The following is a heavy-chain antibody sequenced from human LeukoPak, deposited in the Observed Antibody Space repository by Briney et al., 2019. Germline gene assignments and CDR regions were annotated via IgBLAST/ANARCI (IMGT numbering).Heavy chain of an antibody. J-gene: IGHJ4*02. CDR3: TREAAAGIDY. Sequence: PSGTLSLSCTASGFTISTYWRSWVRQAPGKGLEWVGNIKQDGSEKYYLGSVMGLFTISRDNAKTALYLQMKSRRAEDTAVYFCTREAAAGIDYWGKGALDTVSS. CDR1: GFTISTYW. V-gene: IGHV3-7*01. CDR2: IKQDGSEK. D-gene: IGHD6-13*01.